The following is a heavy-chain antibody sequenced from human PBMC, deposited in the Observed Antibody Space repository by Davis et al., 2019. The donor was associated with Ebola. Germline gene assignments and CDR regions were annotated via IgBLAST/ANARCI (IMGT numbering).Heavy chain of an antibody. V-gene: IGHV1-8*01. CDR3: AARRRGGYPPDAFDI. J-gene: IGHJ3*02. D-gene: IGHD3-22*01. CDR2: MKPNSGDT. Sequence: ASVKVSCKASGYTFTTFDINWVRQATGQGLEWLGWMKPNSGDTGYAQKFQGRITLTRSTSLSTAYMELSSLASEDTAVYYCAARRRGGYPPDAFDIWGQGTMVTVSS. CDR1: GYTFTTFD.